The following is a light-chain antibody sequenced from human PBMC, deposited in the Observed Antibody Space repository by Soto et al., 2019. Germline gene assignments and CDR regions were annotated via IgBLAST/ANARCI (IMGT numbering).Light chain of an antibody. CDR1: QFITTW. V-gene: IGKV1-5*03. CDR2: KAS. Sequence: DIQMTQSPSTLSASVGDRVTISYRASQFITTWLAWYQQKPGKAPKLLIYKASSLESGVPSRFSGSGSGTDFTLTITSLQPDDFATYYCQQYDSYPWTFGRGTKVEVK. CDR3: QQYDSYPWT. J-gene: IGKJ1*01.